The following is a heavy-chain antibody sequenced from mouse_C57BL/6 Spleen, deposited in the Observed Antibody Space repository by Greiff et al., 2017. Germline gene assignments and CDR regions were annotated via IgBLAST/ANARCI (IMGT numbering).Heavy chain of an antibody. CDR3: VRTGYAMDY. V-gene: IGHV10-1*01. J-gene: IGHJ4*01. CDR1: GFSFNTYA. D-gene: IGHD4-1*01. CDR2: IRSKNNNYAT. Sequence: GGGLVQPKGSLKLSCAASGFSFNTYAMNWVRQAPGKGLEWVARIRSKNNNYATYYADSVKDRFTISRDDSESMLYLQMNNLKTEDTAMYYCVRTGYAMDYWGQGTSVTVSS.